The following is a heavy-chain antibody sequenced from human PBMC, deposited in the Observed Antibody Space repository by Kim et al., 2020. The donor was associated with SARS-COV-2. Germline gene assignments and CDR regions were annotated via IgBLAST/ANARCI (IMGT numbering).Heavy chain of an antibody. CDR3: AREDCSSTSCYLYYYYGMDV. J-gene: IGHJ6*02. CDR2: ISSSSSYI. Sequence: GGSLRLSCAASGFTFSSYSMNWVRQAPGKGLEWVSSISSSSSYIYYADSVKGRFTISRDNAKNSLYLQMNSLRAEDTAVYYCAREDCSSTSCYLYYYYGMDVWGQGTTVTVSS. D-gene: IGHD2-2*01. CDR1: GFTFSSYS. V-gene: IGHV3-21*01.